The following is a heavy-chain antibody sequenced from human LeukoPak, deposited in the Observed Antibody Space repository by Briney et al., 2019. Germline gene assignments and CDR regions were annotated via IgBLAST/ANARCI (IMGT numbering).Heavy chain of an antibody. CDR2: IYYSGST. CDR3: ARDRDSSGSGWFDP. D-gene: IGHD6-19*01. J-gene: IGHJ5*02. V-gene: IGHV4-59*01. CDR1: GGSISSYY. Sequence: SETLSLTCTVSGGSISSYYWSWIRQPPGKGLEWIGYIYYSGSTSYNPSLKSRVTISVDTSKNQFSLKLSSVTAADTAVYYCARDRDSSGSGWFDPWGQGTLVTVSS.